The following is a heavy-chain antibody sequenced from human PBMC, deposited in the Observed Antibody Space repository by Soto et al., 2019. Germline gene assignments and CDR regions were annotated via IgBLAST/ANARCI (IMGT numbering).Heavy chain of an antibody. CDR1: GFTFSSSA. CDR3: AKDGGYCSSTSCSGGDSNYGMDV. D-gene: IGHD2-2*01. CDR2: ISGSGGST. Sequence: GGSLRLSCAASGFTFSSSAMSWVRQAPGKGLDWVSAISGSGGSTYYADSVKGRFTISRDNSKNTLYLQMNSLRAEDTAVYYCAKDGGYCSSTSCSGGDSNYGMDVWGQGTTVTVSS. J-gene: IGHJ6*02. V-gene: IGHV3-23*01.